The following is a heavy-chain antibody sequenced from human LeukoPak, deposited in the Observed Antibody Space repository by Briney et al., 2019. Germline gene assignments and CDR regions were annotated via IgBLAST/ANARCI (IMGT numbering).Heavy chain of an antibody. Sequence: PSETLSLPCTVSGGSLSTTSYYWGSIRQPPGKGLEWIGTLYYSGSTYHNPSLKSRVTISAETSKNQFSLKLNSVTGADTAMYYCARHGSDGKRINWFDSWGQGTLVTVSS. CDR3: ARHGSDGKRINWFDS. D-gene: IGHD1-26*01. J-gene: IGHJ5*01. CDR1: GGSLSTTSYY. CDR2: LYYSGST. V-gene: IGHV4-39*01.